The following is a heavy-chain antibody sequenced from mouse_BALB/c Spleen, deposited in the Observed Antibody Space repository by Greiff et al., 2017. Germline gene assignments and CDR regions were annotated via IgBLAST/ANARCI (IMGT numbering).Heavy chain of an antibody. CDR3: ARHPHYDYDGDGYAMDY. D-gene: IGHD2-4*01. CDR1: GYTFTEYI. CDR2: FYPGSGSI. Sequence: QVQLQQSGAELVKPGASVKLSCKASGYTFTEYIIHWVKQRSGQGLEWIGWFYPGSGSIKYNEKFKDKATLTADKSSSTVYMELSRLTSEDSAVYFCARHPHYDYDGDGYAMDYWGQGTSVTVSS. J-gene: IGHJ4*01. V-gene: IGHV1-62-2*01.